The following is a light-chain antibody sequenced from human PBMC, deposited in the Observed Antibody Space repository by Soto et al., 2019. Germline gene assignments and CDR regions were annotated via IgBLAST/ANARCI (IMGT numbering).Light chain of an antibody. Sequence: EVVLTQCPATRSGSAGEVVTRSCRASQGIVDTLAWYQQKPGQAPRLLIYGASTRAAGIPARFSGSWSGTEFTLTINCLQSEDFAVYYCQHYDAWPLTFGGGSKVDI. J-gene: IGKJ4*01. CDR1: QGIVDT. CDR2: GAS. CDR3: QHYDAWPLT. V-gene: IGKV3-15*01.